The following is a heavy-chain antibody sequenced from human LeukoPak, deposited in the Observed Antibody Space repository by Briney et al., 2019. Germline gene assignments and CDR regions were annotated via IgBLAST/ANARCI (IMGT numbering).Heavy chain of an antibody. D-gene: IGHD3-22*01. CDR2: ISGSGGST. CDR3: AKKRNYYDSSALYDDY. J-gene: IGHJ4*02. CDR1: GFTFSSYG. Sequence: GGSLRLSCAASGFTFSSYGMSWVRQAPGKGLEWVSAISGSGGSTYYADSVNGRFTISRDNSKNTLYLQMNSLRAEDTAVYYCAKKRNYYDSSALYDDYWGQGTLVTVSS. V-gene: IGHV3-23*01.